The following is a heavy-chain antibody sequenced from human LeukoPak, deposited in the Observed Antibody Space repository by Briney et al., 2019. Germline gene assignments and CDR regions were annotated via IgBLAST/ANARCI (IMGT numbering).Heavy chain of an antibody. V-gene: IGHV3-53*01. CDR2: IYSGGST. CDR3: ARDLVGADDY. Sequence: GGSLRLSYAASGFTVSSNYMSWVRQAPGKGLEWVSVIYSGGSTYYADSVKGRFTISRDNSKNTLYLQMNSLRAEDTAVYYCARDLVGADDYWGQGTLVTVSS. D-gene: IGHD1-26*01. J-gene: IGHJ4*02. CDR1: GFTVSSNY.